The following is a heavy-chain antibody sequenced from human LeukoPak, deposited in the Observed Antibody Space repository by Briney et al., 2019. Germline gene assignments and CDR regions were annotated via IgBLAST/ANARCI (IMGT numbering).Heavy chain of an antibody. CDR2: INYSGST. CDR1: GGSFSGYY. Sequence: SETLSLTCAVYGGSFSGYYWSWIRQPPGKGLEWIGEINYSGSTNYNPSLKSRVTISVDTSKNQFSLKLSSVTAADTAVYYCARGRLGILYYFDYWGQGTLVTVSS. D-gene: IGHD7-27*01. CDR3: ARGRLGILYYFDY. J-gene: IGHJ4*02. V-gene: IGHV4-34*01.